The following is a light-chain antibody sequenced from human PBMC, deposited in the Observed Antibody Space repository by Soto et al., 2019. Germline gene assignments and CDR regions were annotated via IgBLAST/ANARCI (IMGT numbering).Light chain of an antibody. V-gene: IGLV2-14*01. CDR3: SSYTSSSTLL. Sequence: SVLTQPASLSWAPGQAITISCTGNSSDVGGYNYFSWYPKHQGKAPKLMICDVSNRPSGFSNRFSGSKSGNTASLTISGLQAEDEADYYCSSYTSSSTLLFGTGTKVTVL. CDR2: DVS. J-gene: IGLJ1*01. CDR1: SSDVGGYNY.